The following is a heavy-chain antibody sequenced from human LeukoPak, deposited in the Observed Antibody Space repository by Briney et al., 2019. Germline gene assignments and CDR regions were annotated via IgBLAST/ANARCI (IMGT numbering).Heavy chain of an antibody. CDR1: GYTFTSYG. CDR2: ISAYNGNT. V-gene: IGHV1-18*01. J-gene: IGHJ3*02. Sequence: AASVKVSCKASGYTFTSYGISWVRQAPGQGLEWMGWISAYNGNTNYAQKFQGRVTMTRDMSTSTVYMELSRLRSEDTAVYYCARDLYRDSGSYYLAFDIWGQGTMVTVSS. CDR3: ARDLYRDSGSYYLAFDI. D-gene: IGHD1-26*01.